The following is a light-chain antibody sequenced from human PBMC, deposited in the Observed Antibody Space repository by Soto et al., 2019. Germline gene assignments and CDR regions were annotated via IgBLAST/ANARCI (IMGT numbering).Light chain of an antibody. Sequence: DIQMTQSPSSLSASVGDRVTITCRASQGIIDYLAWYQQKPGKAPQLLIYAASTLKSGVPSRFSGSGAGTEFTLTISSQQPEYVATYYCQKYNSAPRTFGQGTKVEIK. J-gene: IGKJ1*01. CDR1: QGIIDY. CDR3: QKYNSAPRT. CDR2: AAS. V-gene: IGKV1-27*01.